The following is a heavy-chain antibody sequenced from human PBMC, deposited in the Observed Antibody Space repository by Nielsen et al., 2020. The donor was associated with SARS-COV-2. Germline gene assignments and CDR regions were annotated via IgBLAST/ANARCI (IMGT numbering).Heavy chain of an antibody. V-gene: IGHV3-30*04. CDR1: GFTFSNHA. D-gene: IGHD3-10*01. J-gene: IGHJ5*02. CDR3: ARETLDHTSSFVDH. CDR2: ISYDGTE. Sequence: GESLKISCAASGFTFSNHAMHWVRQAPGKGLDWMAIISYDGTEHYADSVKGRFTVSRDNSKDTLHLQMSSLNPEDTAVYFCARETLDHTSSFVDHWGQGTLVTVSS.